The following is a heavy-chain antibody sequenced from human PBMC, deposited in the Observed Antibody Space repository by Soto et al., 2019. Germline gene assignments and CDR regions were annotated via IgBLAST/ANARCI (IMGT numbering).Heavy chain of an antibody. CDR2: ITPNSGAT. D-gene: IGHD3-22*01. V-gene: IGHV1-18*04. CDR3: ARDWSRYYDSSGLMWFY. Sequence: ASVKVSCKASGYTFIDHYIHWVRQAPGQGLEWMGWITPNSGATKYAQNLQGRITMTTDTFTNTAYMELTSLTSDDTAAYYCARDWSRYYDSSGLMWFYWGQGTLVTVSS. J-gene: IGHJ4*02. CDR1: GYTFIDHY.